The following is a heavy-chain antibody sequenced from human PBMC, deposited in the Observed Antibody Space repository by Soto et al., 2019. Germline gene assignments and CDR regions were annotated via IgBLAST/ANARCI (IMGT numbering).Heavy chain of an antibody. CDR3: ARLRSGWYTYFDY. CDR2: IGDSGSII. Sequence: EVQLVASGGGLVQPGGSLRLSCAASGFNFNICSMNWVRQAPGKGLEWLSYIGDSGSIIYYADSVKGRFTVSRDNAKNSLYLQMKSLSAEDTAVYYCARLRSGWYTYFDYWGQGTLVTVSS. CDR1: GFNFNICS. J-gene: IGHJ4*02. D-gene: IGHD6-19*01. V-gene: IGHV3-48*01.